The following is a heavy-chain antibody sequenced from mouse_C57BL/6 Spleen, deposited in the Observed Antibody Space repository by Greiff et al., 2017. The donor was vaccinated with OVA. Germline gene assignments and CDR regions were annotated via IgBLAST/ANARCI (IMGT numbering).Heavy chain of an antibody. V-gene: IGHV5-4*01. Sequence: EVKLVESGGGLVKPGGSLKLSCAASGFTFSSYAMSWVRQTPEKRLEWVATISDGGSYTYYPDNVKGRFTISRDNAKNNLYLQMSHLKSEDTAMYYCARDHGDGYLYYAMDYWGQGTSVTVSS. J-gene: IGHJ4*01. CDR1: GFTFSSYA. CDR2: ISDGGSYT. CDR3: ARDHGDGYLYYAMDY. D-gene: IGHD2-3*01.